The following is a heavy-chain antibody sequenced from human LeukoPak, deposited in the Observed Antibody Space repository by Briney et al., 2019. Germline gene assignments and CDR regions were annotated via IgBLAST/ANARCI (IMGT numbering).Heavy chain of an antibody. CDR1: GFTFSTYA. CDR3: ARARSSYGYGDAFDI. CDR2: ISYDGSSK. J-gene: IGHJ3*02. V-gene: IGHV3-30*04. D-gene: IGHD5-18*01. Sequence: GGSMRLSCAASGFTFSTYAMHWVRQAPGKGLEWVAVISYDGSSKYYADSVKGRFTISRDNSKNTLYLQMNSLRAEDTAVYYCARARSSYGYGDAFDIWGQGTMVTVSS.